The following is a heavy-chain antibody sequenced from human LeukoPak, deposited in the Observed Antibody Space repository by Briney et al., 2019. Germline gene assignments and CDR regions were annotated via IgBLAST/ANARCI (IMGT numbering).Heavy chain of an antibody. D-gene: IGHD2-21*02. Sequence: GGSLRLSCAASGFTFSDYYMSWVRQAPGKGLEWVSAISGSGGSTYYADSVKGRFTISRDNSKNTLYLQMNSLRAEDTAVYYCAKDVGDIVVVTYFDYWGQGTLVTVSS. CDR3: AKDVGDIVVVTYFDY. CDR2: ISGSGGST. V-gene: IGHV3-23*01. J-gene: IGHJ4*02. CDR1: GFTFSDYY.